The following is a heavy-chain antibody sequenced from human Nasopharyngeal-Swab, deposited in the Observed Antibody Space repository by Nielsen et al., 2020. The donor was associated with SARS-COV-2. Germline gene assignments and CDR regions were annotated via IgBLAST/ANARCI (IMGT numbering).Heavy chain of an antibody. V-gene: IGHV3-73*01. CDR1: GFTFSASA. Sequence: GESLKISCAASGFTFSASAMHWVRQASGKGLEWVGRIRGKADNYATAYTASMKGRFTISRDDSKNTAYLQMNSLKTEDTAVYYCTRLRSPSSDDAFDVWGQGTMVTVSS. J-gene: IGHJ3*01. D-gene: IGHD1-26*01. CDR2: IRGKADNYAT. CDR3: TRLRSPSSDDAFDV.